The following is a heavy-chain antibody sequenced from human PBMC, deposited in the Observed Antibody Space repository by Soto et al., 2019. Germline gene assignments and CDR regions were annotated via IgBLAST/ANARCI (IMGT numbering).Heavy chain of an antibody. Sequence: ASVKVSCKASGYTFTSYDINWVRQATGQGLERMGWMNPNSGNTGYAQKFQGRVTMTRNTSLSTAYMELSSLRSEDTAVYYCARVMTTVTRMNWFDPWGQGTLVTVSS. J-gene: IGHJ5*02. CDR2: MNPNSGNT. D-gene: IGHD4-4*01. V-gene: IGHV1-8*01. CDR3: ARVMTTVTRMNWFDP. CDR1: GYTFTSYD.